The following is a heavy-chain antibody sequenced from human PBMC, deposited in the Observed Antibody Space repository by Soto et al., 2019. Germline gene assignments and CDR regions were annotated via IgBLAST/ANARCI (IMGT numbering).Heavy chain of an antibody. Sequence: QVQVVESGGGVVQPGRSLRLSCAASGFTFSKYAMHWVRQAPGKGLEWLAVISSDGITQYYTASVKGRFTISRDNSKNTLFLQMSSLRSEDTALYYCASPGPWGQGNLVTVSS. V-gene: IGHV3-30-3*01. J-gene: IGHJ5*02. CDR3: ASPGP. D-gene: IGHD7-27*01. CDR1: GFTFSKYA. CDR2: ISSDGITQ.